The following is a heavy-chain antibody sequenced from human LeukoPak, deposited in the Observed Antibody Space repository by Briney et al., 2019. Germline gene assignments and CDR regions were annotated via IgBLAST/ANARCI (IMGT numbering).Heavy chain of an antibody. J-gene: IGHJ5*02. CDR3: ARGGEYCSSTSCYMYWFDP. V-gene: IGHV1-18*01. Sequence: GASVKVSCKASGYTFTSYGISWVRQAPGQGLEWMGWISAYNGNTNYAQKLQGRVTMTTDTSTSTAYMELRSLRSDDTAVYYCARGGEYCSSTSCYMYWFDPWGQGTLVTVSS. CDR2: ISAYNGNT. CDR1: GYTFTSYG. D-gene: IGHD2-2*02.